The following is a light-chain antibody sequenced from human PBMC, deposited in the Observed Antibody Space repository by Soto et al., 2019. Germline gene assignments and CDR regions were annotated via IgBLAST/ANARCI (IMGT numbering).Light chain of an antibody. J-gene: IGKJ5*01. Sequence: EIVLTQSPGTLSLSPGERATLSCRASESVSDNYLAWYQQRSGQAPRLVIYGASSRASAVPDRLSGSGSGADFTLTISRLEPEDFATYYCQQYSTDLYTFGQGTRLEIK. CDR1: ESVSDNY. V-gene: IGKV3-20*01. CDR2: GAS. CDR3: QQYSTDLYT.